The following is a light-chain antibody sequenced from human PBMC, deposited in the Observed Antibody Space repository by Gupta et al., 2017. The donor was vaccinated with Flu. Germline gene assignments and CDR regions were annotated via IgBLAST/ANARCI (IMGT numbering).Light chain of an antibody. CDR1: QTVSSTY. CDR3: QQYGRSYT. CDR2: GTS. V-gene: IGKV3-20*01. J-gene: IGKJ2*01. Sequence: EVVLTQSPGTLSLFPGERATLSCRATQTVSSTYLAWYQQKPGQAPRPLIYGTSNRATGIPDRFSGSGSGTDFTLTISRLEPEDFAVYYCQQYGRSYTFGQGTXLEIK.